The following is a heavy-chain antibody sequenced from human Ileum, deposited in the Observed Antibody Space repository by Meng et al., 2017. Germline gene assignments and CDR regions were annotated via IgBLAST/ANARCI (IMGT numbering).Heavy chain of an antibody. Sequence: GESLKISCEASGFSFSTSAMHWLRQPPGKGLEYVSAISSDAVRTYYVDSVRDRFTISRDNSKNMLYLQMDNLRIEDMAVYYCARWTGNYKDYWGQGTLVTSPQ. D-gene: IGHD3/OR15-3a*01. CDR2: ISSDAVRT. J-gene: IGHJ4*02. CDR3: ARWTGNYKDY. V-gene: IGHV3-64*02. CDR1: GFSFSTSA.